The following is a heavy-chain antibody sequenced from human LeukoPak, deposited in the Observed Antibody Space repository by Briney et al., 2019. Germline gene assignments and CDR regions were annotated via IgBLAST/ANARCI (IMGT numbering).Heavy chain of an antibody. CDR2: INTDGSST. CDR3: AKGARDSSGFMDV. V-gene: IGHV3-74*01. J-gene: IGHJ6*03. CDR1: GFTFSSYW. Sequence: GGSLRLSCAASGFTFSSYWMHWVRQAPGKGLVWVSRINTDGSSTSYADSVKGRFTISRDNAKNTLYLQMNSLRAEDTAVYYCAKGARDSSGFMDVWGKGTTVTVPS. D-gene: IGHD6-19*01.